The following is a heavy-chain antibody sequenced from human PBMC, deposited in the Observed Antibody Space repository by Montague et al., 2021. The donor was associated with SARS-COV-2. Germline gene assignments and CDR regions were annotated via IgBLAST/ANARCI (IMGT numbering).Heavy chain of an antibody. J-gene: IGHJ6*03. D-gene: IGHD2-2*01. CDR2: INHSGST. Sequence: SETLSLTCAVYGGSFSDYYWSWIRQPPGKGLEWIGEINHSGSTXXXPSXXXRVTISVDTSKNQFSLKLSSVTAADTAVYYCARFLRRVVPAATGHWEKNYYYYYMDVGGKGTTVTVSS. CDR1: GGSFSDYY. V-gene: IGHV4-34*01. CDR3: ARFLRRVVPAATGHWEKNYYYYYMDV.